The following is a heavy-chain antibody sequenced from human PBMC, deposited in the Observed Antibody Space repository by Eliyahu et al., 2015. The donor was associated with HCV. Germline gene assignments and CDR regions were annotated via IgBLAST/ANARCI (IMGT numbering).Heavy chain of an antibody. CDR1: GGSVSSYY. D-gene: IGHD3-22*01. V-gene: IGHV4-4*07. CDR3: ASDFYYDSGVYPPTAKDY. J-gene: IGHJ4*02. CDR2: ISPGESA. Sequence: VQLQESGPGLVKPSETLSLTCTVSGGSVSSYYWNWFRQPAGKGLEWIGRISPGESAKYNPSLKSRVTMSVDAPNRQFSLNLSSVTAADTAVYYCASDFYYDSGVYPPTAKDYWGQGALVTVSS.